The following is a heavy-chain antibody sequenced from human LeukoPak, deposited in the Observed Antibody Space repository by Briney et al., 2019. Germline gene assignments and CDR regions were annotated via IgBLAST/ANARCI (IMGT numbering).Heavy chain of an antibody. D-gene: IGHD6-19*01. CDR3: ARDKGIALAGTGY. CDR1: GFIFSTYT. J-gene: IGHJ4*02. CDR2: ISSSSNYI. Sequence: GGSLRLSCATSGFIFSTYTMHWVRQAPGKGLEWVSSISSSSNYIYYADSVKGRLTISRDSAKSSLYLEMNSLRGDDTAVYYCARDKGIALAGTGYWGQGTLVIVSS. V-gene: IGHV3-21*01.